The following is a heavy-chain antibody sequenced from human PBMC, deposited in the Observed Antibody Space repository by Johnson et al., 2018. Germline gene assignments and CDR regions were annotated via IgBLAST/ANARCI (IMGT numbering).Heavy chain of an antibody. D-gene: IGHD4-17*01. CDR1: GFTFSSYS. J-gene: IGHJ1*01. CDR3: ARSQSAYYGDYVGAEYFQH. V-gene: IGHV3-21*01. Sequence: DQLVQSGGGLVKPGGSLRLSCAASGFTFSSYSMNWVRQAPGKGLEWVSSISSSSSYIHYADSLNGRFTLSRDNAKNSLYLQMNSLRAEDTAVYYCARSQSAYYGDYVGAEYFQHWGQGTLVTVSS. CDR2: ISSSSSYI.